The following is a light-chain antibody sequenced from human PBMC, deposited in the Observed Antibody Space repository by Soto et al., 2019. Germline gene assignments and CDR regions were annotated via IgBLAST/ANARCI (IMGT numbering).Light chain of an antibody. Sequence: DIQMTQSPSTLSASVGDRVTITCRASQSISVWLAWYQQKPGKAPNLLIYKASTLQSGVPSRFSGGGSGTEFTLTISSLQPDDFATYYCQQYNLYSWTFGQGTKVEI. V-gene: IGKV1-5*03. CDR2: KAS. CDR1: QSISVW. J-gene: IGKJ1*01. CDR3: QQYNLYSWT.